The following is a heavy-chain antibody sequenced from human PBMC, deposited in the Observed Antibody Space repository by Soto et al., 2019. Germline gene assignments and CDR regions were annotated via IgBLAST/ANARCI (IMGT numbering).Heavy chain of an antibody. D-gene: IGHD3-3*01. Sequence: QVQLVQSGAEVKKPGASVKVSCKASGYTFTSYYMHWVRQAPGQGLEWMGIINPSGGSTSYAQKFQGRVTMTRDTSTRTVYMELSSLRSEDTAVYYCARGGYYDFWSGYYMGYYYYGMDVWGQGTTVTVSS. CDR3: ARGGYYDFWSGYYMGYYYYGMDV. CDR1: GYTFTSYY. V-gene: IGHV1-46*01. CDR2: INPSGGST. J-gene: IGHJ6*02.